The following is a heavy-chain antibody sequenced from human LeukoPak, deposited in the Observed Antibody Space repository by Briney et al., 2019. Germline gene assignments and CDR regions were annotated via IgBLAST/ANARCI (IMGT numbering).Heavy chain of an antibody. CDR3: TSWGDTTAEYFQR. V-gene: IGHV3-7*01. CDR2: INPDGRDT. J-gene: IGHJ1*01. CDR1: GFTFNRCW. D-gene: IGHD2-21*02. Sequence: GGSLRLSCVVSGFTFNRCWMNWVRQAPGKGLEWVAHINPDGRDTYYVDSVKGRLTISRDNAQNSMYLQMNSLRVEDTAVYYCTSWGDTTAEYFQRWGQGTLVTVSS.